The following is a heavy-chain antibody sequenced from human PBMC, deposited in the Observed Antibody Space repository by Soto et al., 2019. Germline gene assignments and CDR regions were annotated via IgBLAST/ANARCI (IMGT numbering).Heavy chain of an antibody. J-gene: IGHJ4*02. CDR2: IYYSGST. Sequence: QVQLQESGPGLVKPSETLSLTCTVSGGSISSYYWSWIRQPPGKGLEWIGYIYYSGSTNYNPSLKSRVTISVDTSKNQFSLKLSSVTAADTAVYYCARALGGIAAAGHFDYWGQGTLVTVSS. CDR3: ARALGGIAAAGHFDY. D-gene: IGHD6-13*01. CDR1: GGSISSYY. V-gene: IGHV4-59*01.